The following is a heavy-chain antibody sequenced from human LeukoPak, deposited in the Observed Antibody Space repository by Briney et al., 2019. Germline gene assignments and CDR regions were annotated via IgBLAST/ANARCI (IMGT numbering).Heavy chain of an antibody. CDR3: AREHSSSSPGNLDY. V-gene: IGHV4-34*01. J-gene: IGHJ4*02. Sequence: SSETLSLTCAVYGGSFSNYYWTWIRQPPGKGLEWIGEINHSGSTNYNPSLKSRVTISVDTSKNQFSLKLSSVTAADTAVYYCAREHSSSSPGNLDYWGQGTLVTVSS. D-gene: IGHD6-6*01. CDR2: INHSGST. CDR1: GGSFSNYY.